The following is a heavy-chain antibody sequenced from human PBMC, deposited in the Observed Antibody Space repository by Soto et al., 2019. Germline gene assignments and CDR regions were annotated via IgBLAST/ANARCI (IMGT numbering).Heavy chain of an antibody. CDR1: GFAFSNFC. CDR3: AKETSLSGRYYGMDV. Sequence: PGGSLRLSCAASGFAFSNFCMSWVRQVPGKGLEWVSAIGGSGGNTYYADSVKGRFTISRDNSKNTLYLQMNSLRAEDTTVYYCAKETSLSGRYYGMDVWGQGTTVTVSS. D-gene: IGHD1-26*01. CDR2: IGGSGGNT. J-gene: IGHJ6*02. V-gene: IGHV3-23*01.